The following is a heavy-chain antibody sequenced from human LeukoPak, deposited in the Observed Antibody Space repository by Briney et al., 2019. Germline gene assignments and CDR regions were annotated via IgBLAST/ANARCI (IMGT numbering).Heavy chain of an antibody. CDR2: ISYDGSNK. CDR1: GFTFSSYG. Sequence: GGSLRHSCAASGFTFSSYGMHWVRQAPGKGLGWVAVISYDGSNKYYADSVKGRFTISRDNSKNTLYLQMNSLRAEDTAVYYCAKNVLRFLEWLFDYWGQGTLVTVSS. D-gene: IGHD3-3*01. V-gene: IGHV3-30*18. J-gene: IGHJ4*02. CDR3: AKNVLRFLEWLFDY.